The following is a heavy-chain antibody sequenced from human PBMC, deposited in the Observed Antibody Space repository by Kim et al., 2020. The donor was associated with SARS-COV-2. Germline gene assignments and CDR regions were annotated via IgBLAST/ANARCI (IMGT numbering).Heavy chain of an antibody. CDR3: AKSRSNLLWFGELFYYFDY. Sequence: GGSLRLSCAASGFTFSSYGMHWVRQAPGKGLEWVAVISYDGSNKYYADSVKGRFTISRDNSKNTLYLQMNSLRAEDTAVYYCAKSRSNLLWFGELFYYFDYWGQGTLVTVSS. CDR1: GFTFSSYG. V-gene: IGHV3-30*18. J-gene: IGHJ4*02. CDR2: ISYDGSNK. D-gene: IGHD3-10*01.